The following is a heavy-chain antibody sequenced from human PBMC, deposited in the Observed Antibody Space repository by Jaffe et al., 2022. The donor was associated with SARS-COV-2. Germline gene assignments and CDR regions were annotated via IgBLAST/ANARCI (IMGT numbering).Heavy chain of an antibody. D-gene: IGHD1-7*01. V-gene: IGHV4-39*01. CDR1: GGSISSSSYY. CDR3: ARQGDLELLGYYYYGMDV. CDR2: IYYSGST. Sequence: QLQLQESGPGLVKPSETLSLTCTVSGGSISSSSYYWGWIRQPPGKGLEWIGSIYYSGSTYYNPSLKSRVTISVDTSKNQFSLKLSSVTAADTAVYYCARQGDLELLGYYYYGMDVWGQGTTVTVSS. J-gene: IGHJ6*02.